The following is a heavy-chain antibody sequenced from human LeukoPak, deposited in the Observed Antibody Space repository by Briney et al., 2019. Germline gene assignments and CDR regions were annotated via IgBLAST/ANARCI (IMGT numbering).Heavy chain of an antibody. CDR3: AKDSSSWGNWFDP. Sequence: GGSLRLSCAASGFTFSSYEMNWVRQAPGKGLEWVSYISSSGSTIYYADSVKGRFTISRDNSKNTLYLQMNSLRAEDTAVYYCAKDSSSWGNWFDPWGQGTLVTVSS. V-gene: IGHV3-48*03. J-gene: IGHJ5*02. CDR2: ISSSGSTI. D-gene: IGHD6-13*01. CDR1: GFTFSSYE.